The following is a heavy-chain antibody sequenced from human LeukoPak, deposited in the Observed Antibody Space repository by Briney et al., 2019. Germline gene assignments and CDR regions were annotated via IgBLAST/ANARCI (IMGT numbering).Heavy chain of an antibody. J-gene: IGHJ4*02. D-gene: IGHD3-3*01. Sequence: PSETLSLTCTVSGGSISSGSYYWSWIRQPAGKGLEWIGRIYTSGSTNYNPSLKSRVTISVDTSKNQFSLKLSSVTAADTAVYYCARSYYDFWSGYYLFDYWGQGTLVTVSS. CDR3: ARSYYDFWSGYYLFDY. V-gene: IGHV4-61*02. CDR1: GGSISSGSYY. CDR2: IYTSGST.